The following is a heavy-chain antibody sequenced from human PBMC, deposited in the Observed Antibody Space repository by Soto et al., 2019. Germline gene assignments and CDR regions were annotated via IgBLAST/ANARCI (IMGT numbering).Heavy chain of an antibody. CDR1: GFRFDEYN. J-gene: IGHJ6*02. CDR2: ITWNGANT. CDR3: ARETLSYGSALDV. V-gene: IGHV3-43*01. D-gene: IGHD3-16*01. Sequence: GGSLRLSCAASGFRFDEYNIHWVRQAPGKGLEWVSLITWNGANTYYADPVKGRFTISRDGTTKSVSLQMTSLKREDTGLYYCARETLSYGSALDVWGQGTTVTVS.